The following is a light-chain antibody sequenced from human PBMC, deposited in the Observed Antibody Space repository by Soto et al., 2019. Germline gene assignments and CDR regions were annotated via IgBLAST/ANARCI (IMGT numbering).Light chain of an antibody. CDR1: QSLSSNY. CDR3: QQYDTSPRT. CDR2: GAS. Sequence: DMVLAQSRGTVSLPPGESATVAYRVCQSLSSNYLAWHQQKTGQAPRLLIYGASSRATGIPDRFSGSGSGTDFTLTITRLEPEDFAVYYCQQYDTSPRTFGQGTKVDIK. V-gene: IGKV3-20*01. J-gene: IGKJ1*01.